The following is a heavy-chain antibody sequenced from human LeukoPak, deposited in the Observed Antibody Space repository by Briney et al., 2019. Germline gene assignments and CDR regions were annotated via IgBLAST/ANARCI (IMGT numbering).Heavy chain of an antibody. D-gene: IGHD3-10*01. CDR1: GGSVSSGSYY. CDR3: ARATLLWFGELFTSFDY. J-gene: IGHJ4*02. V-gene: IGHV4-61*01. Sequence: SGTLSLTCTVSGGSVSSGSYYWSWIRQPPGKGLEWIGYIYYSGSTNYNPSLKSRVTISVDTSKNQFSLKLSSVTAADTAVYYCARATLLWFGELFTSFDYWGQGTLVTVSS. CDR2: IYYSGST.